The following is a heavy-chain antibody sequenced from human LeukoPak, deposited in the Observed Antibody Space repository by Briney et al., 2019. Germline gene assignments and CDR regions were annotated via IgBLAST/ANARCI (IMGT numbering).Heavy chain of an antibody. V-gene: IGHV1-3*01. J-gene: IGHJ4*02. CDR3: AIVGLLWFGELLFY. Sequence: GASVTVSCKASGYTFTSYAMHWVRQAPAPRLEWMGWINAGNGNTKYSQKFQGRVTITIDTSASRAYMELSSLRSEDMAVYYCAIVGLLWFGELLFYWGQGTLVSVSS. CDR2: INAGNGNT. D-gene: IGHD3-10*01. CDR1: GYTFTSYA.